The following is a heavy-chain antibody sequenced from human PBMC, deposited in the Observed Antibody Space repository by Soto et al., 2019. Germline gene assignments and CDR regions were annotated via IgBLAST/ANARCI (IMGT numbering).Heavy chain of an antibody. CDR3: VLGTATY. CDR1: GSGYTFSNFNTYY. V-gene: IGHV1-46*01. Sequence: ASVKVSCKASGSGYTFSNFNTYYVHWVRQVSGLGLEWMGIVNPSGDKTMYAQKFQGRVTMTRETSTNTVYMDLNSLTSADSALYFCVLGTATYWG. D-gene: IGHD1-1*01. CDR2: VNPSGDKT. J-gene: IGHJ4*01.